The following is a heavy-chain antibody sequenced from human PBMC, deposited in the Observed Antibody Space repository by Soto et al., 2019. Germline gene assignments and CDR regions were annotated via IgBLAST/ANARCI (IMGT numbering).Heavy chain of an antibody. Sequence: GASVKVSCKASGYTFTGYYMHWVRQAPGQGLGWMGWINPNSGGTNYAQKFQGWVTMTRDTSISTAYMELSRLRSDDTAVYYCARAGYDFWRGDSGGRASYGMEVWCQGTTVTLAS. V-gene: IGHV1-2*04. CDR2: INPNSGGT. CDR1: GYTFTGYY. J-gene: IGHJ6*02. CDR3: ARAGYDFWRGDSGGRASYGMEV. D-gene: IGHD3-3*01.